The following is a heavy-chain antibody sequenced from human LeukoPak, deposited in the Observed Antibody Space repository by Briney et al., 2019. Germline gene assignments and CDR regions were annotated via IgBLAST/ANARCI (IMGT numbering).Heavy chain of an antibody. Sequence: GGSLRLSCAASGFTFSNFWMSWVRQAPGKGLEWVANIKADGSEKYYVDSMKGRFTISRDNAKNSLYLQMNSLRAEDTAVYYCARAYYDSSGYYYVYFDYWGQGTLVTVSS. J-gene: IGHJ4*02. CDR3: ARAYYDSSGYYYVYFDY. V-gene: IGHV3-7*01. CDR1: GFTFSNFW. D-gene: IGHD3-22*01. CDR2: IKADGSEK.